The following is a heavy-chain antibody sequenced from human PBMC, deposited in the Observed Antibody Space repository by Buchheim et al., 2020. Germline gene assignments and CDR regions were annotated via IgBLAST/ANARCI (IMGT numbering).Heavy chain of an antibody. V-gene: IGHV3-66*01. CDR2: IYSGGST. D-gene: IGHD1-1*01. J-gene: IGHJ6*02. CDR3: ARNWNDREYGMDV. CDR1: GFTVSSNY. Sequence: EVQLVESGGGLVQPGGSLRLSCAASGFTVSSNYMSWVRQAPGKGLEWVSVIYSGGSTYYADSVKGRFTISRDNSKNTLFLQMNSLRAEDTAVYYCARNWNDREYGMDVWGQGTT.